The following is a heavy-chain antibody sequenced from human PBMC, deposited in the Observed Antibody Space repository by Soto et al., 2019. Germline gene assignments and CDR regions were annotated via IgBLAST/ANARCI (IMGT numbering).Heavy chain of an antibody. CDR3: ARVFPHGYSDY. CDR1: GGSINSYY. CDR2: VYSSGST. Sequence: SETLSLTCSVSGGSINSYYWSWIRQPPGKGLEWIGYVYSSGSTKYNPSLRSRVTISVDMSKSRFSLNLNSVTAADTAVYFCARVFPHGYSDYWGQGTLVT. J-gene: IGHJ4*02. V-gene: IGHV4-59*01. D-gene: IGHD5-12*01.